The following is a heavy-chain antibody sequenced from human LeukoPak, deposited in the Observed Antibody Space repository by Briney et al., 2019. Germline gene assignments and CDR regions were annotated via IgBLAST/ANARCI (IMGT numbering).Heavy chain of an antibody. V-gene: IGHV1-18*01. CDR2: ISAYNGNT. Sequence: GASVKVSCKASGYTFTSYGISWVRQAPGQGLEWMGWISAYNGNTNYAQKLQGRVTMTTDTSTSTAYMERRSLRSDDTAVYYCARVSSGSGSFYYYGMDVWGQGTTVTVSS. J-gene: IGHJ6*02. CDR3: ARVSSGSGSFYYYGMDV. D-gene: IGHD3-10*01. CDR1: GYTFTSYG.